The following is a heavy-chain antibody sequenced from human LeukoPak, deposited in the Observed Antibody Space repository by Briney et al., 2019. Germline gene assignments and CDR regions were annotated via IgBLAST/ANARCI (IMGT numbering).Heavy chain of an antibody. V-gene: IGHV3-11*04. CDR3: ARGSYYYDSSGYYMDV. CDR2: MSSSGSTI. J-gene: IGHJ6*03. D-gene: IGHD3-22*01. CDR1: GFTFSDYY. Sequence: PGGSLRLSCAASGFTFSDYYMSWIRQAPGKGLEWVSYMSSSGSTIYYADSVKGRFTISRDNAKNSLYLQMNSLRAEDTAVYYCARGSYYYDSSGYYMDVWGKGTTVTVSS.